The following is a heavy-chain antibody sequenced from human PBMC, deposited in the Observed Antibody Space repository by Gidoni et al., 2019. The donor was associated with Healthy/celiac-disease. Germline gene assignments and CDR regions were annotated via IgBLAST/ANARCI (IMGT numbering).Heavy chain of an antibody. CDR1: AFTFSSHA. CDR2: ISGSGGST. CDR3: AKTRGYCSGGSCYSGGNDY. D-gene: IGHD2-15*01. J-gene: IGHJ4*02. Sequence: EVQLVESGGGLVQPGGSLRLSCAASAFTFSSHAMSWVRQAPGKGLEWVSAISGSGGSTYYADSVKGRFTISRDNSKNTLYLQMNSLRAEDTAVYYCAKTRGYCSGGSCYSGGNDYWGQGTLVTVSS. V-gene: IGHV3-23*04.